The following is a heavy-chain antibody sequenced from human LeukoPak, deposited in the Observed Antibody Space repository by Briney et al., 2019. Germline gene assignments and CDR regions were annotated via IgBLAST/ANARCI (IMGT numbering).Heavy chain of an antibody. V-gene: IGHV4-39*01. CDR3: ATSYGGHGNVFDN. Sequence: SETLSLTCTVSGDSISSSNYYWGWIRQPPGKGLEWIGNVYYSGSTFYNPSLKSRVTISVDTSKNQFSLKLGSVTAADTAVYYCATSYGGHGNVFDNWGQGTLVTVSS. CDR1: GDSISSSNYY. J-gene: IGHJ4*02. CDR2: VYYSGST. D-gene: IGHD4-23*01.